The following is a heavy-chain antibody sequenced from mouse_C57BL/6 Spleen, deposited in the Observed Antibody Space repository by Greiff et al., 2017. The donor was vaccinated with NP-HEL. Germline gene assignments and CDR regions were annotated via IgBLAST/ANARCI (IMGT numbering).Heavy chain of an antibody. V-gene: IGHV1-20*01. D-gene: IGHD2-3*01. CDR2: INPYNGDT. Sequence: EVMLVESGPELVKPGDSVKISCKASGYSFTGYFMNWVMQSHGKSLEWIGRINPYNGDTFYNQKFKGKATLTVDKSSSTAHMELRSLTSEDSAVYYCARSRDGYPTLSMDYWGQGTSVTVSS. CDR3: ARSRDGYPTLSMDY. CDR1: GYSFTGYF. J-gene: IGHJ4*01.